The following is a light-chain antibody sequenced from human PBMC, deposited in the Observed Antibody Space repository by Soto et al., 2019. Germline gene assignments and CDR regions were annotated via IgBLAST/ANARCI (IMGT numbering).Light chain of an antibody. J-gene: IGKJ2*02. CDR1: PSLLHSNGYSY. Sequence: IVMTQSPLSLPVTPGESASISCRSSPSLLHSNGYSYLVWYLQKPGQSPHLLISLAYYRASGVTHRFSGSGSGTAFTLKISRVEADDVVLYYYMQDLQSPPCTFGQGTKLEI. V-gene: IGKV2-28*01. CDR2: LAY. CDR3: MQDLQSPPCT.